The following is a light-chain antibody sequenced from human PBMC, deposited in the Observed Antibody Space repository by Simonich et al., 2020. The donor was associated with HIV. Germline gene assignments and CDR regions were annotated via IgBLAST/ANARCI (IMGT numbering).Light chain of an antibody. CDR3: QQYNNWPRT. CDR1: QSVSSN. CDR2: DAS. J-gene: IGKJ1*01. V-gene: IGKV3-15*01. Sequence: EMVMTQSPATLSLSPGERATLSCRASQSVSSNLACYQQKPGQAPTLLIYDASTRATGIPARFSGSGSGTEFTLTINRMQSEDFAVYYCQQYNNWPRTFGLGTKVEMK.